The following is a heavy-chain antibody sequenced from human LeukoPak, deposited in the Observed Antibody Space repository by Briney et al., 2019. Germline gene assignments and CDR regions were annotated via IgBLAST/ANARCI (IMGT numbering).Heavy chain of an antibody. Sequence: ASETLSLTCTVSGGSISSGGYYWSWIRQHPGKGLEWIGYIYYSGSTYYNPSLKSRVTISVDTSKNQFSLKLSSVTAADTAVYYCARAGSGWLAAMTRWFDPWGQGTLVTVSS. CDR2: IYYSGST. CDR3: ARAGSGWLAAMTRWFDP. V-gene: IGHV4-31*03. J-gene: IGHJ5*02. D-gene: IGHD6-19*01. CDR1: GGSISSGGYY.